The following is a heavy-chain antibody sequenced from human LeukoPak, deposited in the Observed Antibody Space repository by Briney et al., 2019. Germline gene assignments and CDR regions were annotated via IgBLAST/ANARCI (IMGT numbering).Heavy chain of an antibody. J-gene: IGHJ4*02. CDR2: IKQDGSDK. CDR1: GFTFSSYW. CDR3: ARRIWRAAEIDY. V-gene: IGHV3-7*01. D-gene: IGHD2-15*01. Sequence: PGGSLRLSCAASGFTFSSYWMSWVRQAAGKGREWVANIKQDGSDKYYVDSVKGRFTISRDNAKNSLYLQMNSLRAEDTAVYYCARRIWRAAEIDYWGQGTLVTVSS.